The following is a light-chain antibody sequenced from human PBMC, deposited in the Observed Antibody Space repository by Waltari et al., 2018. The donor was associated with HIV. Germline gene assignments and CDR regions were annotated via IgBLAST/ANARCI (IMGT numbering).Light chain of an antibody. CDR2: GAS. CDR3: QRYGSSPGT. CDR1: QSVGSNF. V-gene: IGKV3-20*01. J-gene: IGKJ2*01. Sequence: EIVLTQSPGTLSLSPGESATLSCRASQSVGSNFLAWYQQKPGQAPRLLIYGASSRATGIAERFSGSGSGTDFTLTISRLEPEDIAVYFCQRYGSSPGTFGQGTKLEIK.